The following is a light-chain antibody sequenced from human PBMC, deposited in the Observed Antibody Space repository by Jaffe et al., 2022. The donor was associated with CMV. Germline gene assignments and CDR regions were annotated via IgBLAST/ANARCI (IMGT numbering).Light chain of an antibody. CDR3: SSYGGSDNLM. J-gene: IGLJ3*02. V-gene: IGLV2-8*01. CDR2: EVN. CDR1: SSDIGGYNY. Sequence: QSALTQPPSASGSLGQSVTISCTGTSSDIGGYNYVSWYQQHPGKAPKVMIYEVNKRPSGVPDRFSGSKSANTASLTVSGLQAEDEADYYCSSYGGSDNLMFGGGTRLTVL.